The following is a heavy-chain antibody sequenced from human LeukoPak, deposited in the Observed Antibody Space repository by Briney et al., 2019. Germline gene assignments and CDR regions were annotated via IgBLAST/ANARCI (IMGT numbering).Heavy chain of an antibody. CDR3: AKSDRRITIFGVVPTD. CDR1: GFTFSSYA. V-gene: IGHV3-23*01. Sequence: SGGSLRLSCAASGFTFSSYAMSWVRQAPGKGLEWVSAISGSGGSTYYADSVKGRFTISRDNSKNTLYLQVNSLRAEDTAVYYCAKSDRRITIFGVVPTDWGQGTLVTVSS. D-gene: IGHD3-3*01. CDR2: ISGSGGST. J-gene: IGHJ4*02.